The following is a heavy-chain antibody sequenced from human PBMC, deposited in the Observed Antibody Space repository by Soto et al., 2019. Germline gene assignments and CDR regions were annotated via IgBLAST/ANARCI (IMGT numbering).Heavy chain of an antibody. CDR1: GFTFSSYG. D-gene: IGHD3-22*01. Sequence: QVQLVESGGGVVQPGRSLRLSCAASGFTFSSYGMHWVRQAPGKGLEWVAVISYDGSNKNYADSGKGRFTISRDNSKNAFLMENNSLKSEDTSLYCYVKNPQLYDSNPGAVSHRWGQGTMGTVSS. CDR3: VKNPQLYDSNPGAVSHR. CDR2: ISYDGSNK. V-gene: IGHV3-30*03. J-gene: IGHJ3*01.